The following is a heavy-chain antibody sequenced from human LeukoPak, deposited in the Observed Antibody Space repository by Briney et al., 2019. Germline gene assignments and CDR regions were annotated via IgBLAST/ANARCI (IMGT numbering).Heavy chain of an antibody. D-gene: IGHD3-10*01. J-gene: IGHJ4*02. Sequence: ASVKVSCKASGGTFSSYAISWVRQAPGQGLEWMGGIIPIFGTANYAQKFQGRVTITADESTSTAYMELSSLRSEDTAVYYCARGGELLWFGELLPHDYWGQGTLVTVSS. CDR2: IIPIFGTA. V-gene: IGHV1-69*13. CDR3: ARGGELLWFGELLPHDY. CDR1: GGTFSSYA.